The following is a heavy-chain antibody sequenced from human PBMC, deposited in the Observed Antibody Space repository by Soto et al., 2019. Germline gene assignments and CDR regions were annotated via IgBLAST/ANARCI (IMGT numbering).Heavy chain of an antibody. CDR3: AGMPNTSGPRFDP. CDR1: GDSYSISTYS. CDR2: IYQSGVT. Sequence: PSETRSPTCNMPGDSYSISTYSWCWIRQPTGKALQWIGFIYQSGVTSYTPSLASPFSLSPDRSNNQCSLKLKSVTAADTAVYFCAGMPNTSGPRFDPWGPGTRVTVSS. D-gene: IGHD6-19*01. V-gene: IGHV4-30-2*01. J-gene: IGHJ5*02.